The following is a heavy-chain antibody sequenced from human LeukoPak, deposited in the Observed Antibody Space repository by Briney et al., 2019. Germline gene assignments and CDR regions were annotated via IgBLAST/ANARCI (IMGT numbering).Heavy chain of an antibody. CDR2: IYSSGST. D-gene: IGHD4-11*01. V-gene: IGHV4-4*07. CDR1: GASISNYY. CDR3: ARVTTVTTGPDY. Sequence: SETLSLTCTVSGASISNYYWSWIRQPAGKGLEWIGRIYSSGSTYYNPSLKSRVTMSVDTSKNQFSLKLSSVTAADTAIYYCARVTTVTTGPDYWGQGTLVTVSS. J-gene: IGHJ4*02.